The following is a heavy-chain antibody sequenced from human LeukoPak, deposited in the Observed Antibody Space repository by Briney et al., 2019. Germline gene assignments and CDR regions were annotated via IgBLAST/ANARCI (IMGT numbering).Heavy chain of an antibody. J-gene: IGHJ5*02. CDR1: GYSISSGYY. V-gene: IGHV4-38-2*01. Sequence: SETLSLTCAVSGYSISSGYYWGWIRQPPGKGLEWIGSIYHSGSTYYNPSLKSRVTISVDTSKNQFSLKLSSVTAADTAVYYCARTVVPAVVWLDPWGQGTLVTVSS. CDR2: IYHSGST. CDR3: ARTVVPAVVWLDP. D-gene: IGHD2-2*01.